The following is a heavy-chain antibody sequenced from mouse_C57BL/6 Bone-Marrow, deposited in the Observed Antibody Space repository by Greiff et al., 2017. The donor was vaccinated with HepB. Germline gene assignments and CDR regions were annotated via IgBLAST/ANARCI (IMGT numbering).Heavy chain of an antibody. Sequence: EVKLVESGGDLVKPGGSLKLSCAASGFTFSSYGMSWVRQTPDKRLEWVATISSGGSYTYYPDSVKGRFTISRDNAKNTLYLQMSSLKSEDTAMYYCARLGYYSNDFDYWGQGTTLTVSS. J-gene: IGHJ2*01. D-gene: IGHD2-5*01. CDR2: ISSGGSYT. V-gene: IGHV5-6*01. CDR1: GFTFSSYG. CDR3: ARLGYYSNDFDY.